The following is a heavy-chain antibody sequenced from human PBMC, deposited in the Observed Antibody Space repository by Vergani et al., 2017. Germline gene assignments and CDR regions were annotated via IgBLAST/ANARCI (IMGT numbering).Heavy chain of an antibody. J-gene: IGHJ3*02. CDR3: ARDISGGYYDSSGYLNAFDI. V-gene: IGHV4-30-4*08. CDR2: IYYSGST. Sequence: QVQLQESGPGLVKPSQTLSLTCTVSGGSISSGDYYWSWIRQPPGKGLEWIGYIYYSGSTYYNPSLKSRVTISLDTSKNQFSLKLSSVTAADTAVYYCARDISGGYYDSSGYLNAFDIWGQGTMVTVSS. CDR1: GGSISSGDYY. D-gene: IGHD3-22*01.